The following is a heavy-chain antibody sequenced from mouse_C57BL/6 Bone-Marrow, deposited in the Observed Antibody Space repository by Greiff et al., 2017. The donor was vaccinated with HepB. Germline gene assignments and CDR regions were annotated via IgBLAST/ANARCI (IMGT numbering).Heavy chain of an antibody. CDR2: IYPGDGDT. D-gene: IGHD1-1*01. Sequence: VQLVESGPELVKPGASVKISCKASGYAFSSSWMNWVKQRPGKGLEWIGRIYPGDGDTNYNGKFKGKATLTADKSSSTAYMQLSSLTSEDSAVYFCAIITTVVGYFDVWGTGTTVTVSS. V-gene: IGHV1-82*01. CDR3: AIITTVVGYFDV. J-gene: IGHJ1*03. CDR1: GYAFSSSW.